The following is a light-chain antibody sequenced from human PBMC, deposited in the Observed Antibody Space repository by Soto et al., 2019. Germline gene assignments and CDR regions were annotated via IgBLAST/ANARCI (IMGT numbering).Light chain of an antibody. CDR2: GAS. Sequence: EILLTQSPGTLSLSPGERATLSCRASQNMASFYLAWYQQRPGQAPRLLIYGASSRATGIPDRFSGSGSGTDFTLTISRLEPEDFAVYFCQQYESSPTFGQGTKVDIK. V-gene: IGKV3-20*01. CDR1: QNMASFY. CDR3: QQYESSPT. J-gene: IGKJ1*01.